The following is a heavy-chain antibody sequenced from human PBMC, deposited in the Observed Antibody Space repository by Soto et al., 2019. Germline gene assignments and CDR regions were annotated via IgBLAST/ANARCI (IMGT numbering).Heavy chain of an antibody. Sequence: QVQLVQSGAEVKKPGSSVKVSCKASGGTFSIYTISWVRQAPGQGLEWMGGSANSAQKFQGRLTVTADESTSTVYLELSSLTSEDTAVYYCAREGPPDIGWFDPWGQGTLVSVSS. CDR2: GSA. J-gene: IGHJ5*02. D-gene: IGHD2-15*01. V-gene: IGHV1-69*01. CDR3: AREGPPDIGWFDP. CDR1: GGTFSIYT.